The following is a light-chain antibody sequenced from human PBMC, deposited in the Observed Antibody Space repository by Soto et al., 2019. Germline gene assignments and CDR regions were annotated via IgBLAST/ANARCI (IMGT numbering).Light chain of an antibody. Sequence: EIVMTQSPATLSVSPGERATLSCRASQNVGTNLAWYQQKPGQAPRLLIYGASTRATGIPARFSGSGSGTDFTLTISRLEPEDFAVYYCQQYGSSPGTFGQGTKVDIK. V-gene: IGKV3-15*01. CDR1: QNVGTN. CDR3: QQYGSSPGT. J-gene: IGKJ1*01. CDR2: GAS.